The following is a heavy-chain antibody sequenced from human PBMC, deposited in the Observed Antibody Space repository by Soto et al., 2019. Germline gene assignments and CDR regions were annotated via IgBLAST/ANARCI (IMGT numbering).Heavy chain of an antibody. V-gene: IGHV3-48*02. CDR3: ARESRFLEWLSLNWFDP. CDR2: IHSDSSVI. J-gene: IGHJ5*02. D-gene: IGHD3-3*01. CDR1: GFTFSTHN. Sequence: GGSLRLSCVDSGFTFSTHNMNWVRQAPGKGLEWLSYIHSDSSVIYYADSVKGRFTISRDNAKNSLYLQMNSLRDEDTAVYYCARESRFLEWLSLNWFDPWGQGTLVTVSS.